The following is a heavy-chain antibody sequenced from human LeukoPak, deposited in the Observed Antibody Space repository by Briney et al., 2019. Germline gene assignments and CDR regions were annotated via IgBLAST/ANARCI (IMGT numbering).Heavy chain of an antibody. D-gene: IGHD2-21*01. CDR3: ARVIGPQYSNTQTFDY. J-gene: IGHJ4*02. CDR1: GGSISSGDYY. Sequence: SETLSLTCTVSGGSISSGDYYWSWIRQPPGKGLEWIGYIYYSRSTYYNPSLKSRVTISVDTSKNQFSLKLSSVTAADTAVYYCARVIGPQYSNTQTFDYWGQGTLVTVSS. V-gene: IGHV4-30-4*08. CDR2: IYYSRST.